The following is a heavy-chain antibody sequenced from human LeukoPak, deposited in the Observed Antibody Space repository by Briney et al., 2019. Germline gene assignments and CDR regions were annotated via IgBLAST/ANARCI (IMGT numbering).Heavy chain of an antibody. CDR1: GGSIGSYY. D-gene: IGHD1-26*01. CDR2: IYNSGST. Sequence: SETLSLTCTVSGGSIGSYYWSWIRQPPGKGLEWIGFIYNSGSTNYNPSLKSRVTISIDTSKNQFSLKLSSVTAADTAVYYCARDESGSYLLWGQGTLVTVSS. CDR3: ARDESGSYLL. V-gene: IGHV4-59*12. J-gene: IGHJ4*02.